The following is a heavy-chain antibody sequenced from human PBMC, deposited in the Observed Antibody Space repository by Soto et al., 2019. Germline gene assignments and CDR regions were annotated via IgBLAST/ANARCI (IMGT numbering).Heavy chain of an antibody. CDR3: ARGRYGDY. D-gene: IGHD1-1*01. CDR1: GYAFTTYG. Sequence: QVHLLQSGAEVKKPGASVKVSCQGSGYAFTTYGITWVRQAPGQGLEWMGWISAHNGNTNYAQKLQGRVTVTRDTSTSTAYMELRGQRYDDTAVYYCARGRYGDYWGQGALVTVSS. V-gene: IGHV1-18*01. J-gene: IGHJ4*02. CDR2: ISAHNGNT.